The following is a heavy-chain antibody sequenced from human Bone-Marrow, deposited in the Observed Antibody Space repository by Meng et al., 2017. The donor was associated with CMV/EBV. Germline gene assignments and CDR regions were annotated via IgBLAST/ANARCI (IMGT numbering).Heavy chain of an antibody. CDR3: ARGQYYDILTALGYYGMDF. Sequence: SVKVSCKASGGTFSSYAISWVRQAPGQGLEWMGGIIPIFGTANYAQKFQGRVTITTDESTSTAYMELSSLRSEDTAVYYCARGQYYDILTALGYYGMDFWGQGTTVTVSS. J-gene: IGHJ6*02. V-gene: IGHV1-69*05. CDR2: IIPIFGTA. D-gene: IGHD3-9*01. CDR1: GGTFSSYA.